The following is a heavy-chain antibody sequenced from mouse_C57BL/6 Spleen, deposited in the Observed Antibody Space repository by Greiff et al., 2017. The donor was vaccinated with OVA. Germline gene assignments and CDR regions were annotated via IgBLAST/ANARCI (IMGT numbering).Heavy chain of an antibody. CDR3: TRDGGYDYDAPGY. Sequence: QVQLQQSGAELVRPGASVTLSCKASGYTFTDYEMHWVKQTPVHGLEWIGAIDPETGGTAYNQKFKGKAILTADKSSSTAYMELRSLTSEDSAVYYCTRDGGYDYDAPGYWGQGTTLTVSS. CDR1: GYTFTDYE. V-gene: IGHV1-15*01. D-gene: IGHD2-4*01. CDR2: IDPETGGT. J-gene: IGHJ2*01.